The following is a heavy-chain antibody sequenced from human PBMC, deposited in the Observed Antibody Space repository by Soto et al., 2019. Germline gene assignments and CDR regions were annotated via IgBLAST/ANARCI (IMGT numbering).Heavy chain of an antibody. J-gene: IGHJ5*02. CDR3: ARAVVPAAINWFDP. D-gene: IGHD2-2*02. V-gene: IGHV1-3*01. Sequence: ASVKVSCKASGYTFTSYAMHWVRQAPGQRLEWMGWINAGNGNTKYSQKFQGRVTITRDTSASTAYMELSSLRSEDTAVYYCARAVVPAAINWFDPWGQGTLVTVSS. CDR2: INAGNGNT. CDR1: GYTFTSYA.